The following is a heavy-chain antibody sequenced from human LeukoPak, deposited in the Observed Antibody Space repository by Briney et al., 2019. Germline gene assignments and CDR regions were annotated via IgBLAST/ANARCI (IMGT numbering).Heavy chain of an antibody. CDR1: GFTFSSYE. Sequence: PGGSLRLSCAASGFTFSSYEMNWVRQAPGKGLEWVSAISGSGGSTYYADSVKGRFTISRDNSKNTLYLQMNSLRAEDTAVYYCAKDKYSYSSGWYPQFDYWGQGTLVTVSS. D-gene: IGHD6-19*01. J-gene: IGHJ4*02. CDR3: AKDKYSYSSGWYPQFDY. CDR2: ISGSGGST. V-gene: IGHV3-23*01.